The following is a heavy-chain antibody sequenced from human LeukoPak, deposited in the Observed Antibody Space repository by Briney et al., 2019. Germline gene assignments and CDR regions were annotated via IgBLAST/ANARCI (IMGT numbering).Heavy chain of an antibody. V-gene: IGHV3-53*01. CDR2: MYSGGST. J-gene: IGHJ5*02. CDR1: GFTVSSNY. Sequence: PGGSLRLSCTASGFTVSSNYMSWVRQAPGKGLEWVSLMYSGGSTYYADSVKGRFTISGDNSKNTVYLQMNSLRAEDTAVYYCAKDIRGSGNYGWFDPWGQGTLVTVSS. CDR3: AKDIRGSGNYGWFDP. D-gene: IGHD3-10*01.